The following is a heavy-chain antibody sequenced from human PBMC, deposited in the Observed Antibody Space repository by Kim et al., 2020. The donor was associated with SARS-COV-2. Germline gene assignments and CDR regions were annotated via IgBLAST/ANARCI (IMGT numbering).Heavy chain of an antibody. CDR3: ARYVGRTREAPDY. Sequence: GGSLRLSCAVSGFTFSNYAMSWVRQAPGKGLEWVSSIRGSGGDTFYAGSVRGRFSISRDNAENTLYLNMNSLRVEDTAVYYCARYVGRTREAPDYWGQGT. V-gene: IGHV3-23*01. J-gene: IGHJ4*02. CDR1: GFTFSNYA. CDR2: IRGSGGDT. D-gene: IGHD3-10*01.